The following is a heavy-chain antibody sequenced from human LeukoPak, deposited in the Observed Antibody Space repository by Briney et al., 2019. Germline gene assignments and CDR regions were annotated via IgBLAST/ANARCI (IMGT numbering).Heavy chain of an antibody. Sequence: EASVKVSCEASVGTFRSDAISWVRQRPGQGVEWVGRIIPIVGIANYAQKFQGRVTITADKSTSTAYMELSSLRSEDTAVYYCARDGYSGYDYPDYWGQGTLVTVSS. CDR2: IIPIVGIA. J-gene: IGHJ4*02. V-gene: IGHV1-69*04. CDR3: ARDGYSGYDYPDY. D-gene: IGHD5-12*01. CDR1: VGTFRSDA.